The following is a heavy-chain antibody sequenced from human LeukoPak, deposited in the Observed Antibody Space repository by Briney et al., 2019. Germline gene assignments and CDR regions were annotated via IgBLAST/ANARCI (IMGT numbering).Heavy chain of an antibody. J-gene: IGHJ5*02. D-gene: IGHD6-13*01. CDR2: INHSGST. CDR3: TRGGYSRNWFDP. V-gene: IGHV4-34*01. Sequence: SETLSLTCAVYGGSFSGYYWSWIRQPPGKGLEWIGEINHSGSTNYNPSLKSRVTISVDTSKNQFSLKLSSVTAADTAMYYCTRGGYSRNWFDPWGQGTLVTVSS. CDR1: GGSFSGYY.